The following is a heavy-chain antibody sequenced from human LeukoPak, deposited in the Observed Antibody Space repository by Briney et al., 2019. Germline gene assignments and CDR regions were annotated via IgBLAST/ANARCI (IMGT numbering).Heavy chain of an antibody. V-gene: IGHV4-38-2*01. J-gene: IGHJ4*02. CDR1: GYSISTGRY. Sequence: SETLSLTCAVSGYSISTGRYWGWIRQPPGKGLEWIGSIYQSGSTYYNPSLKSRVTISVDTSKNQFSLNLRSVTAADTDVYYCARSLSTAGIDYWGQGTLVTVSS. CDR2: IYQSGST. D-gene: IGHD2-2*01. CDR3: ARSLSTAGIDY.